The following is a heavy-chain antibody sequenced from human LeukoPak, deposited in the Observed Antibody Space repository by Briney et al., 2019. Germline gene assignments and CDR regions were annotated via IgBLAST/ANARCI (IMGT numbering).Heavy chain of an antibody. V-gene: IGHV3-53*01. Sequence: GVSLRLSCAASGFTVSNNYMSWVRQAPGKGLEWVSVIHSGGTTNYADSVQGRFTISRDNSKTTVYLHMNSLRAEDTAVYYCARDSDSGYGPFASWGQGTLVTVSS. CDR2: IHSGGTT. CDR3: ARDSDSGYGPFAS. J-gene: IGHJ4*02. CDR1: GFTVSNNY. D-gene: IGHD5-12*01.